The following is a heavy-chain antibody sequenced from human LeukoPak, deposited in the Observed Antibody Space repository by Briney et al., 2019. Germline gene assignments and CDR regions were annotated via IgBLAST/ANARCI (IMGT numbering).Heavy chain of an antibody. V-gene: IGHV4-38-2*02. J-gene: IGHJ5*02. CDR3: ARESSAVAHTMMRDWLDP. CDR1: GYSINFGHL. D-gene: IGHD3-22*01. Sequence: SETLSLTCDVSGYSINFGHLWGWIRQPPGKGLEWNASINHSGRTYYTPSLKSRVTISVDTLKNQFSLKVTSVTAEDTAMYFCARESSAVAHTMMRDWLDPWGQGTLVTVSS. CDR2: INHSGRT.